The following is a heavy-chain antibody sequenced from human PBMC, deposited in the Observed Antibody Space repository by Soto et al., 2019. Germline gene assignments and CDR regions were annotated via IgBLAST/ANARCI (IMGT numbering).Heavy chain of an antibody. Sequence: GGSLRLSCAASGFTFSSYGMHWVRQAPGKGLEWVAVIWYDGSNKYYADSVKGRFTISRDNSKSTLYLQMNSLRAEDTAVYYCARDIVLMVYARYYYYVMDVWGQGTTVTVYS. CDR1: GFTFSSYG. CDR2: IWYDGSNK. J-gene: IGHJ6*02. CDR3: ARDIVLMVYARYYYYVMDV. V-gene: IGHV3-33*01. D-gene: IGHD2-8*01.